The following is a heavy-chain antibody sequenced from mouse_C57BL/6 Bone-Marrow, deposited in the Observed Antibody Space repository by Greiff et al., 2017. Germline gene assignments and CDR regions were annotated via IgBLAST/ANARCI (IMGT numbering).Heavy chain of an antibody. CDR1: GYTFTSYW. CDR2: IYPGSGST. V-gene: IGHV1-55*01. D-gene: IGHD3-3*01. J-gene: IGHJ4*01. CDR3: ARRGDYYAMDY. Sequence: VQLQQPGAELVKPGASVKMSCKASGYTFTSYWITWVKQRPGQGLEWIGDIYPGSGSTNYNEKFKSKATLTVATSSSTAYMQLSSRTSEDSAAYYCARRGDYYAMDYWGQGTSVTVSS.